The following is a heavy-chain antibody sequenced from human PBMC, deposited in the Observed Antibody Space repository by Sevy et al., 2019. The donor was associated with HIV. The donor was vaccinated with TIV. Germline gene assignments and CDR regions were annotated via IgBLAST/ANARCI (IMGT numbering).Heavy chain of an antibody. CDR3: TRHRGYSYGRKTQNQNYYYYGMHV. D-gene: IGHD5-18*01. CDR2: IRSKANSYAT. V-gene: IGHV3-73*01. J-gene: IGHJ6*02. CDR1: GFTFSGSA. Sequence: GGSLRLSCAASGFTFSGSAMHWVRQASGKGLEWVGRIRSKANSYATAYAASVKGRFTISRDDSKNTAYLQMNSLKTEDTAVYYCTRHRGYSYGRKTQNQNYYYYGMHVWGQGTTVTVSS.